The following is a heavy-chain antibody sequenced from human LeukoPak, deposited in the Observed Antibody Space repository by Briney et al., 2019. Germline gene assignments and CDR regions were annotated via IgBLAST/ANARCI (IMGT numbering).Heavy chain of an antibody. Sequence: GGSLRLSCAASGFTFSSYWMSRVRQAPGKGLEWVSSISSRSSYIYYADSVKGRFTISRDNAKNSLYLQMNSLRAEDTAVYYCARDGGDYDILTGYGYWGQGTLVTVSS. CDR3: ARDGGDYDILTGYGY. CDR2: ISSRSSYI. CDR1: GFTFSSYW. J-gene: IGHJ4*02. D-gene: IGHD3-9*01. V-gene: IGHV3-21*01.